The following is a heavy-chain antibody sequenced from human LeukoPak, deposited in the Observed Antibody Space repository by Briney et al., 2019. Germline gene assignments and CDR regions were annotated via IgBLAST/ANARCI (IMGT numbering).Heavy chain of an antibody. J-gene: IGHJ4*02. CDR1: GGSINNYC. CDR2: ICYSGRT. D-gene: IGHD3-22*01. V-gene: IGHV4-59*01. Sequence: SETLSLTCTVSGGSINNYCWSWIRQPPGKGLEWIGYICYSGRTNYNPSLKSRVTISVDTSKNQFSLKLSSVTAADTAVYYCASTRRDSSGYHDYWGQGTLVTVSS. CDR3: ASTRRDSSGYHDY.